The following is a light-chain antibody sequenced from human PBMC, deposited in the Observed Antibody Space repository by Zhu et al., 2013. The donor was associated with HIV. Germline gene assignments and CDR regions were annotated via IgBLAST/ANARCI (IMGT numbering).Light chain of an antibody. V-gene: IGKV1-8*01. CDR1: QDIRSD. J-gene: IGKJ1*01. CDR3: QQYNSYWT. CDR2: GAS. Sequence: AIRMTQSPPSVSASTGDTVTLTCRASQDIRSDLAWYQQVPGRAPKLLIFGASGLISEFPSRFRASGYGTHFTLTITSLQSEDFATYYCQQYNSYWTFGQGTKVELK.